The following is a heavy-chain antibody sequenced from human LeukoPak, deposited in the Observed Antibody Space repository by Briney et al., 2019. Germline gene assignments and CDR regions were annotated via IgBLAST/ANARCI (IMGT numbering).Heavy chain of an antibody. CDR3: ARSRFYFDY. J-gene: IGHJ4*02. CDR2: IKPDGSEK. V-gene: IGHV3-7*01. Sequence: PGGSLRLSCAASGFTFSTHRMGWVRQAPGKGLEWVAKIKPDGSEKDHVDSVKGRFTISRDNAKNSLYLQLNSLRAEDTAVYYCARSRFYFDYWGLGTLVTVSS. CDR1: GFTFSTHR.